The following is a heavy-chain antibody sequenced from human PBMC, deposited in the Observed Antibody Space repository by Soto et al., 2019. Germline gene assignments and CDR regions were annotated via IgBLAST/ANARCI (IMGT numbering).Heavy chain of an antibody. D-gene: IGHD3-10*01. CDR2: IYHSGST. Sequence: ASETLSVTCGVAGVSISSSNLLLWVRQPPGKGLEWIGEIYHSGSTNYNPSLKSRVTISADKSKNQFSLKLSSVTAADTAVYYCARVIRGLAPEGSYYYGMDVRGQGTTVTVSS. V-gene: IGHV4-4*02. CDR3: ARVIRGLAPEGSYYYGMDV. CDR1: GVSISSSNL. J-gene: IGHJ6*02.